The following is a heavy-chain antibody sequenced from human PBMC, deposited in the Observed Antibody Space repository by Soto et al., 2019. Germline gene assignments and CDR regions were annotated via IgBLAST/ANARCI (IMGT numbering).Heavy chain of an antibody. CDR3: ARDRVSWFSAMVRMDV. CDR1: GYTFTSYG. D-gene: IGHD3-10*01. V-gene: IGHV1-18*01. J-gene: IGHJ6*02. Sequence: QVQLVQSGAEVKKPGASVKVSCKASGYTFTSYGISWVRQAPGQGLEWMGWISAYNGNTNYAQKLQGRVTMTTDTSTSTAYMELRSLRSDDTAVDYCARDRVSWFSAMVRMDVWGQGTTVTVSS. CDR2: ISAYNGNT.